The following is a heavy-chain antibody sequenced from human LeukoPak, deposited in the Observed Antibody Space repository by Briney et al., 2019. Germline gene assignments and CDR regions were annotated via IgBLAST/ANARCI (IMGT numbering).Heavy chain of an antibody. CDR1: GFTFSSYA. Sequence: GGSLRLSCAASGFTFSSYAMSWVRQAPGKGLEWVSAISGSGGSTYYADSVKGRLTISRDNSKNTLYLQMNSLRAEDTAVYYCAKVPFVVVVAATQYYFDYWGQGTLVTVSS. CDR3: AKVPFVVVVAATQYYFDY. D-gene: IGHD2-15*01. CDR2: ISGSGGST. V-gene: IGHV3-23*01. J-gene: IGHJ4*02.